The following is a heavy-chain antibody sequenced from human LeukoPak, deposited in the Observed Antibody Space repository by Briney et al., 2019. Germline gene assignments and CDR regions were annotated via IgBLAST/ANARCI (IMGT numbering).Heavy chain of an antibody. CDR1: GGSISSSNW. CDR3: ARDPPKDGDYLHDAFDI. CDR2: IYHSGST. Sequence: SETLSLTCAVSGGSISSSNWWSWVRQPPGKGLEWIGEIYHSGSTNYNPSLKSRVTISVDKSKNQFSLKLSSVTAADTAVYYCARDPPKDGDYLHDAFDIWGQGTMVTVSS. D-gene: IGHD4-17*01. V-gene: IGHV4-4*02. J-gene: IGHJ3*02.